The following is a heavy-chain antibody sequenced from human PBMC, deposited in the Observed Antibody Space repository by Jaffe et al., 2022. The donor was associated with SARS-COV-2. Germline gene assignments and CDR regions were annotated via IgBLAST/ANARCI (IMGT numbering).Heavy chain of an antibody. V-gene: IGHV3-64D*09. CDR2: ISSNGDTT. CDR3: VKDRSGTWSFDY. Sequence: EVQLVESGGALVQPGGSLRLSCSASGFTFNNYFMHWVRQAPGKGPEYISTISSNGDTTFYADSVKGRFTIFRDNSKSTVFLQLNSLRVEDTAVYYCVKDRSGTWSFDYWGQGTLVTVSS. CDR1: GFTFNNYF. J-gene: IGHJ4*02. D-gene: IGHD1-26*01.